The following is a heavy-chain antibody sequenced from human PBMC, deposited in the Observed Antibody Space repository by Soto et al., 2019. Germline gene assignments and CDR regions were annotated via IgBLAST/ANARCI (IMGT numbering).Heavy chain of an antibody. V-gene: IGHV1-69*12. D-gene: IGHD1-20*01. J-gene: IGHJ6*02. CDR3: ARGITGTVTYYYGLDV. Sequence: QVQLVQSGAEAKKPGSSMKVSCKASGGTFSSYAISWVRQAPGQGLEWMGGIIPIFGTADYAQKFHGRVTITADESTSTAYMELSSLRSEDTAVYYCARGITGTVTYYYGLDVWGQGTTVTVSS. CDR1: GGTFSSYA. CDR2: IIPIFGTA.